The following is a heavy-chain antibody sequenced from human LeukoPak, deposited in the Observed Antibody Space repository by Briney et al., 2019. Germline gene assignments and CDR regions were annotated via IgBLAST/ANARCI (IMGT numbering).Heavy chain of an antibody. J-gene: IGHJ4*02. CDR1: GGSISSYY. D-gene: IGHD4-17*01. V-gene: IGHV4-59*08. Sequence: SETLSLTCTVSGGSISSYYWSWIRQPPGKGLEWIGYIYYSGSTNYNPSLKSRVTISVDTSKNQFSLKLSSVTAADTAVYYCARTTGVFDYWGQGTLVTVSS. CDR2: IYYSGST. CDR3: ARTTGVFDY.